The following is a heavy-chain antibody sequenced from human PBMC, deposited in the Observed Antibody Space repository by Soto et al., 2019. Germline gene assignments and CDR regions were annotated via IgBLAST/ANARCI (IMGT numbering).Heavy chain of an antibody. V-gene: IGHV3-21*01. CDR3: ARDKCSSPGFHH. J-gene: IGHJ1*01. Sequence: EVQLVESGGGLVKPGGSLRLSCAASGFTFSSYSMNWVRQAPGQGLEWVSSISSRSSYIYYADLVKGRFTISRDNAKNTLYLEMNSLRAEDTAVYYCARDKCSSPGFHHWGQGTLVTVSS. CDR2: ISSRSSYI. CDR1: GFTFSSYS.